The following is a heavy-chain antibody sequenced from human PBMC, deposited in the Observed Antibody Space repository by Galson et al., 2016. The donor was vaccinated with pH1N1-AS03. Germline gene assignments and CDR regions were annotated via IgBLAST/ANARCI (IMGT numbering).Heavy chain of an antibody. D-gene: IGHD3-10*01. J-gene: IGHJ4*02. CDR1: GGTLNNYA. Sequence: SVKVSCKASGGTLNNYAVNWVRQAPGQGLEWMGIIDPSGGPTTYAPKFQGRITITTDTSTSTVYMELVSLRSEDTAVYYCARSYYFDYWGQGTLVTVSS. CDR2: IDPSGGPT. CDR3: ARSYYFDY. V-gene: IGHV1-46*02.